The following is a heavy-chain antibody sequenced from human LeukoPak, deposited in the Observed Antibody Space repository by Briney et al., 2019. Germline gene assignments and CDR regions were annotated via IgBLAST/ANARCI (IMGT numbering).Heavy chain of an antibody. J-gene: IGHJ6*03. CDR2: INHSGST. CDR1: GGSFSGYY. Sequence: SETLSLTCAVYGGSFSGYYWSWIRQPPGKGLEWIGEINHSGSTNYNPSLKSRVTISVDTSKNQFSLKLRSVTAADTAVYYCARLYGSVYYYYMDVWGKGTTVTVSS. V-gene: IGHV4-34*01. D-gene: IGHD3-10*01. CDR3: ARLYGSVYYYYMDV.